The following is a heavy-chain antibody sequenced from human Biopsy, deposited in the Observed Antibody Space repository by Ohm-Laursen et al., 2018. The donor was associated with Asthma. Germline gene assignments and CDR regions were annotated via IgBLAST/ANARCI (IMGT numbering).Heavy chain of an antibody. CDR1: GGTFSNFA. Sequence: ASVKVSCKSPGGTFSNFAISWVRQAPGQGLEWLGGIMTVFGTTNYAQKFQGRVTITADESTSTAYMEVTSLRSEDTAIYYCARCQVGYSSGWSLLLKKIYYSGMDVWGQGTAVTVPS. CDR2: IMTVFGTT. CDR3: ARCQVGYSSGWSLLLKKIYYSGMDV. V-gene: IGHV1-69*13. D-gene: IGHD6-19*01. J-gene: IGHJ6*02.